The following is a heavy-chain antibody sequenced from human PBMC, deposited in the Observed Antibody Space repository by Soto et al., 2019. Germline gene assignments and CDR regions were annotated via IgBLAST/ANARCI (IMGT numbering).Heavy chain of an antibody. CDR1: GGSFSGYY. CDR3: ARVGTYYYGSGSYYNWFDP. Sequence: SETLSLTCAVYGGSFSGYYWSWIRQPPGKGLEWIGEINHSGSTNYNPSLKSRVTISVDTSKNQFSLKLSSVTAADTAVYYCARVGTYYYGSGSYYNWFDPRGQGTLVTVSS. J-gene: IGHJ5*02. D-gene: IGHD3-10*01. CDR2: INHSGST. V-gene: IGHV4-34*01.